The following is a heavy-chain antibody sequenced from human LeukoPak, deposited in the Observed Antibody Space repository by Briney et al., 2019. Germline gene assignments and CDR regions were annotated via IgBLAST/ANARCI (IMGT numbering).Heavy chain of an antibody. CDR3: ARSFDNSGYYYYGMDV. J-gene: IGHJ6*02. CDR2: IYYSGST. CDR1: GGSINNYY. V-gene: IGHV4-59*01. Sequence: SETLSLTCTVSGGSINNYYWSWIRQPPGKGLEWIGYIYYSGSTNYNPSLKSRVTISVDTSKNQFSLKLSSVTAADTAVYYCARSFDNSGYYYYGMDVWGQGTTVTVSS. D-gene: IGHD3-22*01.